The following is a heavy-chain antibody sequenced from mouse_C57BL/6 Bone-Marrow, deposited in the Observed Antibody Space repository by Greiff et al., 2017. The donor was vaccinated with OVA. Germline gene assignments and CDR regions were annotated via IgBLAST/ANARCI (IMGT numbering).Heavy chain of an antibody. J-gene: IGHJ1*03. D-gene: IGHD1-1*01. CDR2: INPYNGDT. Sequence: VQLKESGPELVKPGDSVKISCKASGYSFTGYFMNWVMQSHGQSLEWIGRINPYNGDTFYNQKFKGKATLTVDKSSSTAHRELRSLTSEDSAVYYCARNGSSYWYFDVWGTGTTVTVSS. V-gene: IGHV1-20*01. CDR1: GYSFTGYF. CDR3: ARNGSSYWYFDV.